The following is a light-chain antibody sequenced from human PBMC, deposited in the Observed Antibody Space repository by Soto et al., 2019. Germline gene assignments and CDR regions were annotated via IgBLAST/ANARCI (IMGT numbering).Light chain of an antibody. Sequence: EIVLTQSPGTLSLSPGERATLSCRASQTVSSDYVAWYQQKPGQAPRLLIYGASSRATGIPDRFSGSGSGTDFTLTISRLEPEDFAIYYCQQYGGSPLVTFGGGTKVEIK. CDR1: QTVSSDY. CDR3: QQYGGSPLVT. J-gene: IGKJ4*01. CDR2: GAS. V-gene: IGKV3-20*01.